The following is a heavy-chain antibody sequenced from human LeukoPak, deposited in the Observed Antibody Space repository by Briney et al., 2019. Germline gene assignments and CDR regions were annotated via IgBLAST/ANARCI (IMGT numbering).Heavy chain of an antibody. CDR1: GFTFSYYA. CDR2: ISYDGNNK. V-gene: IGHV3-30*04. CDR3: AKDPPRYYYDSSGMD. J-gene: IGHJ4*02. Sequence: GGSLRLSCAASGFTFSYYAMHWVRQAPGKGLERVAVISYDGNNKYYADSVKGRFTISRDNSKNTLYLQMNSLRAEDTAVYYCAKDPPRYYYDSSGMDWGQGTLVTVSS. D-gene: IGHD3-22*01.